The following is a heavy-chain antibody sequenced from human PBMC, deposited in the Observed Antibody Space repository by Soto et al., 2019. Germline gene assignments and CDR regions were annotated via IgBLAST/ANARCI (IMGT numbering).Heavy chain of an antibody. CDR3: AKGGLSVVVAAPRYYYYYYMDV. Sequence: GGALRLSCAASGFSLSDYWMHWVRQVPGKGLLWVSRISVNGRDTTYADSVKGRFTISRDNAKNTLYLQMNSLRAEDTAVYYCAKGGLSVVVAAPRYYYYYYMDVWGKGTTVTVSS. CDR2: ISVNGRDT. CDR1: GFSLSDYW. J-gene: IGHJ6*03. D-gene: IGHD2-15*01. V-gene: IGHV3-74*03.